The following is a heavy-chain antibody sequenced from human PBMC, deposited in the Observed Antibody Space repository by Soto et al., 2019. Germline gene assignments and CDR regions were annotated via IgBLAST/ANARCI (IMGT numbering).Heavy chain of an antibody. CDR3: ATGLGSGSYPLFDY. CDR1: GYTLTELS. D-gene: IGHD3-10*01. J-gene: IGHJ4*02. CDR2: FDPEDGET. V-gene: IGHV1-24*01. Sequence: ASVKVSCKVSGYTLTELSMHWVRQAPGKGLEWMGGFDPEDGETIYAQKFQGRVTMTEDTSTDTAYMELSSLRSEDTAVYYCATGLGSGSYPLFDYWGQGNPVTVSS.